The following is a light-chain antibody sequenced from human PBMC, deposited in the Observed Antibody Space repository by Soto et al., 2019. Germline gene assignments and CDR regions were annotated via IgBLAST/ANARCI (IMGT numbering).Light chain of an antibody. CDR2: GVT. Sequence: QSVLTQPASVSGSPGQSITISCTGTNSDIGGYNYVSWYRHHPGEAPKLMIYGVTNRPSGVSNRFSGSKSGNTASLTISGLQAEDEAEYYCSSYTNINTRACVFGTGTKVTVL. J-gene: IGLJ1*01. V-gene: IGLV2-14*01. CDR1: NSDIGGYNY. CDR3: SSYTNINTRACV.